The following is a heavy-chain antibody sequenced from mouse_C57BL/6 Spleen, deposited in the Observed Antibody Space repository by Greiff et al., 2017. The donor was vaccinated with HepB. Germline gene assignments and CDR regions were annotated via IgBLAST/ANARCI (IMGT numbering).Heavy chain of an antibody. V-gene: IGHV1-64*01. Sequence: QVQLQQPGAELVKPEASVKLSCKASGYTFTSYWMHWVKQRPGQGLEWIGMIHPNSGSTNYNEKFKSKATLTVDKSSSTAYMQLSSLTSEDSAVYYCARSSYSYYSNYWYFDVWGTGTTVTVSS. CDR2: IHPNSGST. CDR3: ARSSYSYYSNYWYFDV. D-gene: IGHD2-5*01. J-gene: IGHJ1*03. CDR1: GYTFTSYW.